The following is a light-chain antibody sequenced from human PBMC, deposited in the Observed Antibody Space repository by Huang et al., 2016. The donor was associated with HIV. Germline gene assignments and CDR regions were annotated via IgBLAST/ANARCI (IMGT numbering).Light chain of an antibody. J-gene: IGKJ3*01. Sequence: EIVMTQSPGTLSVSPGERATLSCRASESVGDNLAWYQQRPGQAPRLLIFGASARAAGIPARCSGSGSGTEFTLSISSLQYEDFAVYYCQQYNKWPKVTFGPGTRVDMK. CDR2: GAS. V-gene: IGKV3-15*01. CDR3: QQYNKWPKVT. CDR1: ESVGDN.